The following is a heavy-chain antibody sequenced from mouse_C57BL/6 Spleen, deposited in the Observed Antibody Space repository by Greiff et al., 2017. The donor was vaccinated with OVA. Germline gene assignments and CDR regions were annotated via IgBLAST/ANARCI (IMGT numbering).Heavy chain of an antibody. CDR2: ISSGGSYT. Sequence: DVMLVESGGDLVKPGGSLKLSCAASGFTFSSYGMSWVRQTPDKRLEWVATISSGGSYTYYPDSVKGRFTISRDNAKNTLYQQMRSLKSEDTDMYYCARRGYSNYDAMDYWGQGTSVTVSS. V-gene: IGHV5-6*02. CDR3: ARRGYSNYDAMDY. CDR1: GFTFSSYG. D-gene: IGHD2-5*01. J-gene: IGHJ4*01.